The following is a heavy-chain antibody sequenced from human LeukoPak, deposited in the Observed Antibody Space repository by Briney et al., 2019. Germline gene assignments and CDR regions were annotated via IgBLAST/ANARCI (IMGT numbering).Heavy chain of an antibody. V-gene: IGHV3-9*01. CDR1: GFTFDDYA. D-gene: IGHD6-13*01. Sequence: PGRSLRLSCAASGFTFDDYAMHWVRQAPGKGLEWVSGILRNSGSIGYADSVKGRFTISRDDAKNPLYLQMNSLRAEDTALYYCVKDGGRDTAAAYYWGQGTLVSVSS. J-gene: IGHJ4*02. CDR2: ILRNSGSI. CDR3: VKDGGRDTAAAYY.